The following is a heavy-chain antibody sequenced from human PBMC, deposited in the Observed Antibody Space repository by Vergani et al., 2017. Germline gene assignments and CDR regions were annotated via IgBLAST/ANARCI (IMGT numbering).Heavy chain of an antibody. CDR2: ISSSSSYI. D-gene: IGHD2-15*01. J-gene: IGHJ4*02. CDR3: ARGIGCSGGSCYFDY. Sequence: EVQLVESGGGLVKPGGSLRLSCAASGFTFSSYSMNWVRQAPGKGLEWVSSISSSSSYIYYADSVKGRFTISRDNAKNSLYLQMNSLRAEDTAVYYCARGIGCSGGSCYFDYWGQGTLVTVSS. CDR1: GFTFSSYS. V-gene: IGHV3-21*01.